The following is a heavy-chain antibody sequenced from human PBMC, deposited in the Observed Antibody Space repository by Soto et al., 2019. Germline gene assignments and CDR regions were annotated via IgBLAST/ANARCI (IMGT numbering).Heavy chain of an antibody. V-gene: IGHV4-59*11. J-gene: IGHJ5*02. Sequence: SETLSLTCNVSGVSISSHYWTWIRQPPGKGLEWIAYIYYSGSASYNPSLKSRLSISIDRSKMQFSLKLTSVTSSDTGVYYCASSPSLNWFDAWGQGTLVTVSS. CDR2: IYYSGSA. CDR1: GVSISSHY. CDR3: ASSPSLNWFDA.